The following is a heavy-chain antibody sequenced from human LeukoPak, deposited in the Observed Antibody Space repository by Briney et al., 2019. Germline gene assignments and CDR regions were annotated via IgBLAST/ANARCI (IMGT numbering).Heavy chain of an antibody. Sequence: GGSLRLSCAASGFTFSDYYMSWIRQAPGKGLEWVSYISSSGSTIYYADSVKGRFTISRDNAKNSLYLQMNSLRAEDTAVYYCARDPSRVSPTHFDYWGQGTLVTVSS. V-gene: IGHV3-11*04. D-gene: IGHD5-24*01. CDR1: GFTFSDYY. CDR2: ISSSGSTI. CDR3: ARDPSRVSPTHFDY. J-gene: IGHJ4*02.